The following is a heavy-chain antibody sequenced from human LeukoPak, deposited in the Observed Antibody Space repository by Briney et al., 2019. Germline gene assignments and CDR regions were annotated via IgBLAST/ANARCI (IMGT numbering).Heavy chain of an antibody. D-gene: IGHD1-26*01. CDR1: GFTCSGYW. V-gene: IGHV3-7*01. CDR3: ARDAWELPGSYFDY. Sequence: GGTLRLSCAASGFTCSGYWMNWVRRAPGKGLEWVASIKQDGIEKYYVDSVKGRFTISRDNAKTSLYLQKNSLRAEDTAVYYCARDAWELPGSYFDYWGQGTLVTVSS. J-gene: IGHJ4*02. CDR2: IKQDGIEK.